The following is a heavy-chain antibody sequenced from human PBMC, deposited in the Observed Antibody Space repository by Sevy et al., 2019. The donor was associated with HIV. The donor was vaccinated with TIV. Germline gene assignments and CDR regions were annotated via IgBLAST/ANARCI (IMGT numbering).Heavy chain of an antibody. CDR1: GGSISSGDYY. V-gene: IGHV4-30-4*01. D-gene: IGHD3-22*01. CDR3: VRSKVYPRLFDY. CDR2: IYYSGNT. J-gene: IGHJ4*02. Sequence: SETLSLTCTVSGGSISSGDYYWSWIRQPPGKGLEWIGYIYYSGNTYYNPSLKSRVTISVDTSKNQFSLKLRSVTAADTAVYYCVRSKVYPRLFDYWGQGTLVTVSS.